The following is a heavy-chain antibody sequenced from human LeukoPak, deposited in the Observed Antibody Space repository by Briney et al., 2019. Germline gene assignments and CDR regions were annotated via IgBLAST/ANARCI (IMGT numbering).Heavy chain of an antibody. Sequence: PGGSLRLSCTASGVTFSSYAMHWVRQAPGKGLEYVSAISSNGGSTYYANSVKGRFTISRDNSKNTLYLQMCSLRADDTAVYYCARSPRGEWAGYYFDYCGEVALVTVSS. J-gene: IGHJ4*02. V-gene: IGHV3-64*01. CDR1: GVTFSSYA. CDR3: ARSPRGEWAGYYFDY. CDR2: ISSNGGST. D-gene: IGHD1-26*01.